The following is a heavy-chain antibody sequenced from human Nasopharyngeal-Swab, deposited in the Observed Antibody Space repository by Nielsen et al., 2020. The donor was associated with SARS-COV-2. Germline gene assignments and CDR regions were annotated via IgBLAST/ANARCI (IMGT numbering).Heavy chain of an antibody. V-gene: IGHV1-69*13. J-gene: IGHJ5*02. Sequence: SVKVSCKSSGGTFSNSDFSWVRQAPGQGLEWMGGIIPVFGTPLYAQKFQGRVTISADESTTTTYMELSSLRSQDTAVYYCAKVRTNYGMGLNGALDPWGQGTLVTVSS. CDR2: IIPVFGTP. CDR1: GGTFSNSD. D-gene: IGHD4-17*01. CDR3: AKVRTNYGMGLNGALDP.